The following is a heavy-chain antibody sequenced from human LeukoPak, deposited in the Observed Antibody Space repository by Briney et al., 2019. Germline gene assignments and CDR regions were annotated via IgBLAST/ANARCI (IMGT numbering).Heavy chain of an antibody. CDR1: GGTFSSDA. V-gene: IGHV1-69*13. CDR2: ITPIFGTA. Sequence: SVKVSCKAYGGTFSSDAISWVRQAPGQGLEWMGGITPIFGTANYAQKFQGRVTITADESTSTAYMELSSLRSEDTAVYYCARGPFIAVAGPSYDYWGQGTLVTVSS. D-gene: IGHD6-19*01. J-gene: IGHJ4*02. CDR3: ARGPFIAVAGPSYDY.